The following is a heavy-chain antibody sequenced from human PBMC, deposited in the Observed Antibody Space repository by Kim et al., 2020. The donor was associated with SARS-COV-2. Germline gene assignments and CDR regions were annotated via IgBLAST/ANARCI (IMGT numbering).Heavy chain of an antibody. J-gene: IGHJ4*02. V-gene: IGHV3-23*03. Sequence: AASWNGPFTISKDKSKTTLYLQMNSQRAEDTAVYYCARPIFDYGYYVLDYWGQGTLVTVSS. D-gene: IGHD4-17*01. CDR3: ARPIFDYGYYVLDY.